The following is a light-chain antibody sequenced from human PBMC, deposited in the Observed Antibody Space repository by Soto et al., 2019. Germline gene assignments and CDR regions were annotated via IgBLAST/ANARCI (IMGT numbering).Light chain of an antibody. V-gene: IGLV1-44*01. J-gene: IGLJ3*02. Sequence: QSVLTQPPSASGTPGQRVTISCSGSTSNIGSNTVNWYQQLPGTAPKLLIYSNNQRPSGVPDRFSGSKSGTSASLAISGLQSEDEADYYCCSYGGYFWVFGGGTKLTVL. CDR2: SNN. CDR3: CSYGGYFWV. CDR1: TSNIGSNT.